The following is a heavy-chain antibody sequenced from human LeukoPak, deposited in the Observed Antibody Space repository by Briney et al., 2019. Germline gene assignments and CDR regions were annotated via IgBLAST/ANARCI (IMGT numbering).Heavy chain of an antibody. CDR1: GFTFSNAW. D-gene: IGHD3-22*01. CDR3: TTGPLITYYYDSSGFFHKDFDY. Sequence: GGSLRLSCAASGFTFSNAWMGWVRQAPGKGLEWVGRIKNKTDGGTTDYAAPVKGRFTISRDDSKNTLYLQMNSLKTEDTAVYYSTTGPLITYYYDSSGFFHKDFDYWGRGTLVTVSS. J-gene: IGHJ4*02. CDR2: IKNKTDGGTT. V-gene: IGHV3-15*01.